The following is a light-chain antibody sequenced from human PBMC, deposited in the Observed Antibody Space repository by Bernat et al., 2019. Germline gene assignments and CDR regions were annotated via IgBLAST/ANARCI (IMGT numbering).Light chain of an antibody. CDR1: SLRSYY. V-gene: IGLV3-19*01. CDR3: NSRDSSGNRLV. Sequence: SSELTQDPAVSVALGQTVRITCHGDSLRSYYASWYQQKPGQAPVLVIYGKNNRPSGIPDRFSGSSSGNTASLTITGAQAEDEADYYCNSRDSSGNRLVFGGGTKLTGL. CDR2: GKN. J-gene: IGLJ3*02.